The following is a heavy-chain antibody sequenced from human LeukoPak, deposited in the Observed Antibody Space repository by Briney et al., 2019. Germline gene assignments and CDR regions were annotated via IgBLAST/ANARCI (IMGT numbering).Heavy chain of an antibody. CDR2: INPSGGST. Sequence: ASVKVSCKASGYTFTSYYMHWVRQAPGQGLEWMGIINPSGGSTSYAQKFQGRVTMTRDTSTSTVYMELSSLRSEDTAVYYGARDGGLRYFDWLSGPYYFDYWGQGTLVTVSS. D-gene: IGHD3-9*01. J-gene: IGHJ4*02. CDR3: ARDGGLRYFDWLSGPYYFDY. V-gene: IGHV1-46*01. CDR1: GYTFTSYY.